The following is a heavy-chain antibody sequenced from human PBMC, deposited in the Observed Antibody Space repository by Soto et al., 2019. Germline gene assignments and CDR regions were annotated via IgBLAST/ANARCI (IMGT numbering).Heavy chain of an antibody. D-gene: IGHD1-1*01. CDR1: GVSISSPHHN. J-gene: IGHJ4*02. Sequence: QVQLQESGPGLVEPSQTLSLTCTVSGVSISSPHHNWSWLRQYPGQGLEWIGFIHYSGTTYYNPSQKSRVDISVETARDDSALRLGYLTAADTAVYYCTTGGDASKTDYWGQGTLVTVSS. V-gene: IGHV4-31*03. CDR3: TTGGDASKTDY. CDR2: IHYSGTT.